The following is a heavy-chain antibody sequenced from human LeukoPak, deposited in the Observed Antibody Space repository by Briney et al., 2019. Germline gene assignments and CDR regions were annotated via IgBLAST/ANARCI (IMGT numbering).Heavy chain of an antibody. D-gene: IGHD6-19*01. J-gene: IGHJ4*02. CDR2: IYFSGST. Sequence: SETLSLTCTVSGGSISSYYWSWIRQPPGKGLEWIGYIYFSGSTNYNPSLKSRVTISVDTSKNQYSLKLSSVTAADTAVYYCARRTWLYSSGWYFDYWGQGTRVTVSS. CDR1: GGSISSYY. V-gene: IGHV4-59*08. CDR3: ARRTWLYSSGWYFDY.